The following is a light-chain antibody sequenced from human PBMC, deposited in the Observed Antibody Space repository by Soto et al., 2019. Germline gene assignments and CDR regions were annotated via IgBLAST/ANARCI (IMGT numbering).Light chain of an antibody. J-gene: IGKJ2*01. CDR1: QSVSSSY. Sequence: EIVLTQSPGTLSLSPGERATLSCRASQSVSSSYLAWYQQKPGQAPRLLIYGASSRATGIPDRFSGSGSGTDFTLTISRLEPEDFSVYYCQQYGSSLYTFGQWTKLEIK. CDR2: GAS. CDR3: QQYGSSLYT. V-gene: IGKV3-20*01.